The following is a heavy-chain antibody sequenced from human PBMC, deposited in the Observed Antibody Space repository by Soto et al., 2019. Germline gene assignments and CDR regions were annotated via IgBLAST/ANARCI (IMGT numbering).Heavy chain of an antibody. CDR1: GYTFTSYD. CDR2: VNPNSGPT. J-gene: IGHJ4*02. D-gene: IGHD3-10*01. CDR3: ARGDRLLWFGELSR. Sequence: QVQLVQSGAEVKKPGASVKVSCKASGYTFTSYDINWVRQATGQGLEGMGWVNPNSGPTGYAQKFQRRVTMTRHTSISTAYMELSNLRSEDTAVYYCARGDRLLWFGELSRWCQGTLVTVSS. V-gene: IGHV1-8*01.